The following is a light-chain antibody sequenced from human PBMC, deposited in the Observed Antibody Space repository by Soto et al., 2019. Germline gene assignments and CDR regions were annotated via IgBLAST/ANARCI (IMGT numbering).Light chain of an antibody. CDR1: QSVSSN. V-gene: IGKV3-15*01. Sequence: ERVMTQSPATLSVSPGERATLSCRASQSVSSNLAWYQQKPGQAPRLLIYGASNRATGIPARFSGSGSGTEFTLTISSLQSEDFAVYYCQQYNNWPRTFGQGTKVEIK. CDR3: QQYNNWPRT. J-gene: IGKJ1*01. CDR2: GAS.